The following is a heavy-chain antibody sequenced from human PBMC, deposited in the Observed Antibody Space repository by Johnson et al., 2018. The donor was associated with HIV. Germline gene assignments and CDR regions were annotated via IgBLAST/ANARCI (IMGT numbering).Heavy chain of an antibody. J-gene: IGHJ3*02. V-gene: IGHV3-13*01. CDR2: IGTAGDT. D-gene: IGHD3-22*01. CDR1: GFTFSSYA. CDR3: ARGSSYYYDSSGSDAFDI. Sequence: GVVQPGGSLRLSCAASGFTFSSYAMHWVRQATGKGLEWVSAIGTAGDTSYPGSVKGRFTISRENAKNSLYLQMNSLRAGDTAVYYCARGSSYYYDSSGSDAFDIWGQGTMVTVSS.